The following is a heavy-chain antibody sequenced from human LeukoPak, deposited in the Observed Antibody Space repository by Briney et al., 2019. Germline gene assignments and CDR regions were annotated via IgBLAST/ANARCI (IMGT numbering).Heavy chain of an antibody. Sequence: PSETLSLTCAVYGGSFSGYYWSWIRQPPGKGLEWIGEINHSGSTNYNPSLKSRVTISVDTSMNQFSLKLSSVTAADTAVYYCARHRCSGGSCYPMNWSDPWGQGTLVTVSS. CDR1: GGSFSGYY. CDR2: INHSGST. D-gene: IGHD2-15*01. V-gene: IGHV4-34*01. J-gene: IGHJ5*02. CDR3: ARHRCSGGSCYPMNWSDP.